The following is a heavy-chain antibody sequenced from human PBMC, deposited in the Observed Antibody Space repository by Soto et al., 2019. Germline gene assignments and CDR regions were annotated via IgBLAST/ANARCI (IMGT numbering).Heavy chain of an antibody. V-gene: IGHV3-23*01. Sequence: DVQLLESGGGLVQPGGSLRLPCAASGFTFRSYAMNWVRPVPGKGLEWVSGISGSGISTPYADSVKGRFTVYRDNSKTTLDLQMTSLRAEDTAVYNCAKAPVGPDWYFDLWGRGTLVTGSS. CDR3: AKAPVGPDWYFDL. CDR1: GFTFRSYA. J-gene: IGHJ2*01. CDR2: ISGSGIST.